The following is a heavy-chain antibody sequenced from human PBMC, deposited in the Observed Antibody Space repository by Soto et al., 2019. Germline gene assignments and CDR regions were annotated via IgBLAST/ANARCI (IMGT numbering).Heavy chain of an antibody. CDR1: GFTVGNNY. D-gene: IGHD3-10*01. CDR3: GKDGRASGSHSNSFGY. V-gene: IGHV3-53*01. CDR2: IYSTGTT. J-gene: IGHJ4*02. Sequence: EVQLVESGGGLIQPGGSLKLSCAASGFTVGNNYMSWVRQAPGKGLEWVSLIYSTGTTKYADSVKGRFTVSRDNAKNTLYLQMTSPGVEAAAVSSCGKDGRASGSHSNSFGYWGQGTLVTVSS.